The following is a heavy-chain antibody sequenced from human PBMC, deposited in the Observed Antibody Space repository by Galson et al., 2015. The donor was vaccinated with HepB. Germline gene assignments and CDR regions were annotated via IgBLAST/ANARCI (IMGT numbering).Heavy chain of an antibody. CDR2: IFHSRDT. CDR3: ARGELARGFDS. D-gene: IGHD1-26*01. Sequence: LRLSCAASGFTFSTYSMHWVRQSPGKGLEWIAEIFHSRDTNYSPSLRSRVTMSVDRSKNQFSLNLNSVAAADTALYYCARGELARGFDSWGQGTLVTVSS. CDR1: GFTFSTYS. J-gene: IGHJ4*02. V-gene: IGHV4-4*02.